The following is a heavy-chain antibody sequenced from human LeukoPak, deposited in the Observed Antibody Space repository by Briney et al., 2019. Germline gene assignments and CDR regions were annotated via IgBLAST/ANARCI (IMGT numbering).Heavy chain of an antibody. J-gene: IGHJ3*02. V-gene: IGHV3-7*01. CDR2: IKQDGSEK. CDR1: GFTFSDYY. Sequence: PGGSLRLSCAASGFTFSDYYMSWIRQAPGKGLEWVANIKQDGSEKYYVDSVKGRFTISRDNAKNSLYLQMNSLRAEDTAAYYCASMGDYVWGSYRPGAFDIWGQGTMVTVSS. CDR3: ASMGDYVWGSYRPGAFDI. D-gene: IGHD3-16*02.